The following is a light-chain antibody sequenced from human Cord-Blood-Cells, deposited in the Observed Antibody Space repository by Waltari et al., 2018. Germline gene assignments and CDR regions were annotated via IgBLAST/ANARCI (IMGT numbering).Light chain of an antibody. CDR2: EGS. Sequence: QSALTQPASVSGSPGQSITISCTGTSSDVGSYNLFPWYQQQPGKAPKLMIYEGSKRPSGVSNRFSGSKSGNTASLTISGLQAEDEADYYCCSYAGSSTWVFGGGTKLTVL. CDR3: CSYAGSSTWV. J-gene: IGLJ3*02. CDR1: SSDVGSYNL. V-gene: IGLV2-23*01.